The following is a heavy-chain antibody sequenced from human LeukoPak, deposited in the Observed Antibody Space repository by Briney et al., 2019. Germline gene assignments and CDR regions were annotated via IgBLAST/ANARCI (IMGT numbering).Heavy chain of an antibody. CDR2: ISGRDHTT. Sequence: GGSLRLSCAAFGFTFRNHAINWVRQTPGKGLEWVSTISGRDHTTYYADSVKGRFTISRDNSKNTLYLQMNSLRAEDTAVYYCAKGGGFGDYGSYYFDYWGQGTLVTVSS. CDR3: AKGGGFGDYGSYYFDY. V-gene: IGHV3-23*01. J-gene: IGHJ4*02. D-gene: IGHD4-17*01. CDR1: GFTFRNHA.